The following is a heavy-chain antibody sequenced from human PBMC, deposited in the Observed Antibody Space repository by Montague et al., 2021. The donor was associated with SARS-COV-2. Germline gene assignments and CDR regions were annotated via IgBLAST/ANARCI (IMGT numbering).Heavy chain of an antibody. CDR1: GGSLSSYY. V-gene: IGHV4-59*01. Sequence: SETLSLTCTVSGGSLSSYYWSWIRQPPGTGLELIWYVYYDGNTNYNPSLKSRISLSVDTSKNHFSLKVSSGTAADTAVYDCARGSKWWHYFDYWGQGTLVTVSS. CDR2: VYYDGNT. CDR3: ARGSKWWHYFDY. J-gene: IGHJ4*02. D-gene: IGHD2-15*01.